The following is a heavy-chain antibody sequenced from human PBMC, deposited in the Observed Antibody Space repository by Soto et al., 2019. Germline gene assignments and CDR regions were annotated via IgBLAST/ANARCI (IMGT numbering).Heavy chain of an antibody. CDR2: ISYDGSNK. CDR3: GREYSDGWFDP. V-gene: IGHV3-30-3*01. J-gene: IGHJ5*02. D-gene: IGHD2-21*01. Sequence: GGSLRLSCAASGFTFSIYAMHWVIKPQGKGLEWVAVISYDGSNKYYADSVKGRFTISRDNSKNTVYLQMNSLRAEDSAVYYGGREYSDGWFDPVGQGTLVTVSS. CDR1: GFTFSIYA.